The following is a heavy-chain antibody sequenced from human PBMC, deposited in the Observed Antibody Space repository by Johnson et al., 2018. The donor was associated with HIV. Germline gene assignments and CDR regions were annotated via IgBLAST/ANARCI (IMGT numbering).Heavy chain of an antibody. J-gene: IGHJ3*02. CDR2: IYSGGST. V-gene: IGHV3-66*01. CDR1: GFTVSSNY. D-gene: IGHD4-11*01. Sequence: VQLVESGGGLVQPGGSLRLSCAASGFTVSSNYMSWVRQAPGKGLEWVSVIYSGGSTYYADSVKGRFTISRDNSKNTLYLQMNSLRAEDTAVYYCARGNDYSNYGAFDMWGQGTMVTVSS. CDR3: ARGNDYSNYGAFDM.